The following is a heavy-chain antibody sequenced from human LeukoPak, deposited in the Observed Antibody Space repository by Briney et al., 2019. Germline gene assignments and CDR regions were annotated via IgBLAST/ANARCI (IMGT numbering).Heavy chain of an antibody. CDR2: IIPIFGTA. CDR1: GGIFSSYA. Sequence: ASVKVSCKASGGIFSSYAITWVRQAPGQGLEWMGGIIPIFGTANYAQKFQGRVTITADESTSTVYMDLSSLRSEDTAVYYCARDPSMVRGENTPYFDYWGQGTLVTVSS. J-gene: IGHJ4*02. D-gene: IGHD3-10*01. V-gene: IGHV1-69*13. CDR3: ARDPSMVRGENTPYFDY.